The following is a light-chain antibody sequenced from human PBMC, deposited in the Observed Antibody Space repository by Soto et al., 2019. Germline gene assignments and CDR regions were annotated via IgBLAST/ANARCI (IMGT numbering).Light chain of an antibody. Sequence: EIVMTQSPATLSVSPGERATLSCRASQSVSSNLACYQQKPGQAPRLLIYGASTRATGIPARFSGSGSGTEFTLTISSLEPEDFAVYYCQQFSSYPLTFGGGTKVDI. V-gene: IGKV3-15*01. CDR2: GAS. CDR1: QSVSSN. J-gene: IGKJ4*01. CDR3: QQFSSYPLT.